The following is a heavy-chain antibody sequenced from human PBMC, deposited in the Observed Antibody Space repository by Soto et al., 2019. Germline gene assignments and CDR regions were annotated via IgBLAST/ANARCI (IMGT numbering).Heavy chain of an antibody. CDR1: GFTFSTYS. Sequence: EVQLVESGGGLVQPGGSLRLSCAASGFTFSTYSMNWVRQAPGKGLEWVSYISSSSSTIYYADYVKGRFTISRDNAKNSLYLQMNSLRDEDTAVYYCARGLGDCSVGSCYSDYWGQGTLVTVSS. V-gene: IGHV3-48*02. D-gene: IGHD2-15*01. CDR2: ISSSSSTI. CDR3: ARGLGDCSVGSCYSDY. J-gene: IGHJ4*02.